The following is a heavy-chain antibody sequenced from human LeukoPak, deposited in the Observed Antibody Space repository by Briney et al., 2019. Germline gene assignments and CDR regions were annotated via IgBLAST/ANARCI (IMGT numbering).Heavy chain of an antibody. V-gene: IGHV4-59*01. D-gene: IGHD3-10*01. CDR3: ARDDYRGVTNFDP. CDR1: GGSISPYF. Sequence: SETLSLTCTVSGGSISPYFWSWIRQPPGKGLEWIGYISYSGSTNYNPSLKSRVTISVDTSKNQFSLQLSSVAAADTAVYYCARDDYRGVTNFDPWGQGTLVTVSS. CDR2: ISYSGST. J-gene: IGHJ5*02.